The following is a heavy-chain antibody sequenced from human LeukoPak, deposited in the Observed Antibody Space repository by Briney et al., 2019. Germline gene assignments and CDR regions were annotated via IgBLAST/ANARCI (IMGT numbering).Heavy chain of an antibody. V-gene: IGHV4-4*02. CDR2: IYHSGTT. Sequence: PSETLSLTCAVSDGSISSNNWWSWVRQPPGKGLEWIGEIYHSGTTTYNPSLKSRVTISVDKSKNQFSLKLSSVTAADTAVYYCARGYSHGFPLDFWGQGTLVTVSS. CDR3: ARGYSHGFPLDF. CDR1: DGSISSNNW. J-gene: IGHJ4*02. D-gene: IGHD5-12*01.